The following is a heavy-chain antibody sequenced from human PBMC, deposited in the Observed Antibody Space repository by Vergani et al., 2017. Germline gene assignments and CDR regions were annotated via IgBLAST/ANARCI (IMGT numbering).Heavy chain of an antibody. CDR1: GFTFNQYG. CDR3: ARDLRLLYNRFDP. Sequence: QVQLVESGGGVVQPGRSLRLSCAASGFTFNQYGMHWVRQAPGKGLEWVAGTWYDGNNKQYADSVKGRFTISRDNSKSTMYLQMNSLRDDDTGVYYCARDLRLLYNRFDPWGQGTLVTVSS. V-gene: IGHV3-33*01. CDR2: TWYDGNNK. D-gene: IGHD1-14*01. J-gene: IGHJ5*02.